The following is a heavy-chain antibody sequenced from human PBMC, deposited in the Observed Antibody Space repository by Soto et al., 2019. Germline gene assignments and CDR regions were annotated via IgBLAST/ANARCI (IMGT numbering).Heavy chain of an antibody. D-gene: IGHD2-15*01. J-gene: IGHJ6*02. CDR3: ARDVCSGFRCPFDSGMDV. V-gene: IGHV1-3*02. CDR2: NNPGNGYT. CDR1: GYTFTNHA. Sequence: WASVKVSCKTSGYTFTNHAIHWVRQAPGQRLEWMGWNNPGNGYTKYSQDFQGRVAFTRDTSASIAYMELTSLTSEDMAIYYCARDVCSGFRCPFDSGMDVWGQGTTVTVSS.